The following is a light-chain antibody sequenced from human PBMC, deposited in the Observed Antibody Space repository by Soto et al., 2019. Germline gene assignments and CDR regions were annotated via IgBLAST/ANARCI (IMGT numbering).Light chain of an antibody. CDR1: QSISSY. Sequence: DIQMTQSPSSLSASVGDXVTITCRASQSISSYLNWYQQKPGKAPKLLIYAASSLQSGVPSRFSGSGSGTDFTLTICSLQPEDFATYYCQQSYSTPQYTFGQGTKVDIK. CDR2: AAS. J-gene: IGKJ2*01. V-gene: IGKV1-39*01. CDR3: QQSYSTPQYT.